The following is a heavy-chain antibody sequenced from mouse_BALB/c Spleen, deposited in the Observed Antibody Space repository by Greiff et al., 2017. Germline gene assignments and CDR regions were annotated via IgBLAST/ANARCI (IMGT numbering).Heavy chain of an antibody. CDR1: GYTFTDYV. CDR2: IYPGSGST. D-gene: IGHD2-10*02. CDR3: ARKKYGNYVDY. V-gene: IGHV1-77*01. Sequence: VKLVESGPELVKPGASVKMSCKASGYTFTDYVISWVKQRTGQGLEWIGEIYPGSGSTYYNEKFKGKATLTADKSSNTAYMQLSSLISEDSAVYFCARKKYGNYVDYWGQGTTLTVSS. J-gene: IGHJ2*01.